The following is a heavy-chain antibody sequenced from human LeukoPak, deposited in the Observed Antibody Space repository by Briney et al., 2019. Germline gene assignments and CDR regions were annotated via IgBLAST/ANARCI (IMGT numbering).Heavy chain of an antibody. CDR1: GFTFSSYS. Sequence: GGSLRLSCAASGFTFSSYSMNRVRQAPGKGLEWVSYISSSSSSTIYYADSVKGRFTVSRDNSKNTLDLQMNGLRAEDTAVYYCARAVTWIDPWGQGTLVTVSS. CDR2: ISSSSSSTI. CDR3: ARAVTWIDP. J-gene: IGHJ5*02. V-gene: IGHV3-48*01.